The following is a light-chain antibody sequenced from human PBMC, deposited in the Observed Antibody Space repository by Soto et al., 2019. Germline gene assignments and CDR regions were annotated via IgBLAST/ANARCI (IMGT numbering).Light chain of an antibody. Sequence: IPLTQSPSSLSASIGDRVTITCRASQVISSYLAWYRQKAGKAPELLIEAASTLQSEVPSRFSGSGSGTDFALTISSLQPEDFATYYCQQLKRYPLSFGGGTKVEIK. CDR1: QVISSY. J-gene: IGKJ4*01. CDR2: AAS. V-gene: IGKV1-9*01. CDR3: QQLKRYPLS.